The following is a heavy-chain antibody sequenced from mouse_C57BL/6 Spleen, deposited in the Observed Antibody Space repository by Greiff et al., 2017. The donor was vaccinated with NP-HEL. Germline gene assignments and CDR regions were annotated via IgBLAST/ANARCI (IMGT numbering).Heavy chain of an antibody. CDR3: VREAYYSNYYAMDY. V-gene: IGHV10-3*01. J-gene: IGHJ4*01. D-gene: IGHD2-5*01. Sequence: EVQRVESGGGLVQPKGSLKLSCAASGFTFNTYAMHWVRQAPGKGLEWVARIRSKSSNYATYYADSVKDRFTISRDDSQSMLYLQMNNLKTEDTAMYYCVREAYYSNYYAMDYWGQGTSVTVSS. CDR1: GFTFNTYA. CDR2: IRSKSSNYAT.